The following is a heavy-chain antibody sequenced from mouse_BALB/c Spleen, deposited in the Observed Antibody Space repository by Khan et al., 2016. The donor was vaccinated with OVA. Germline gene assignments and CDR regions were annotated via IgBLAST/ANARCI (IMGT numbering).Heavy chain of an antibody. D-gene: IGHD1-1*01. CDR1: GYSFTGYY. Sequence: LVTTGASVKISCKASGYSFTGYYMHWVKQSHGKSLEWIGYISCYKGATSYNQQFTGKATFTVDSSSRTAYMLFNSLTSEDSAVYYCARGDYYGSSSFAYWGQGTLVTVSA. V-gene: IGHV1S34*01. CDR2: ISCYKGAT. J-gene: IGHJ3*01. CDR3: ARGDYYGSSSFAY.